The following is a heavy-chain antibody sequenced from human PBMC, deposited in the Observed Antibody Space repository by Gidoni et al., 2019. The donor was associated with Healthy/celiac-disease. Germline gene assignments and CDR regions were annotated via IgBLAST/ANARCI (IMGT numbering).Heavy chain of an antibody. Sequence: QVQLVQSGAEVKKPGASVKVSCKASGYTFPGYYMHWVRQAPGQGLEWMGWINPNSGGTNYAQKFQGRVTMTRDTSISTAYMELSRLRSDDTAVYYCASDHREIGIYYGMDVWGQGTTVTVSS. CDR3: ASDHREIGIYYGMDV. D-gene: IGHD3-10*01. CDR2: INPNSGGT. CDR1: GYTFPGYY. J-gene: IGHJ6*02. V-gene: IGHV1-2*02.